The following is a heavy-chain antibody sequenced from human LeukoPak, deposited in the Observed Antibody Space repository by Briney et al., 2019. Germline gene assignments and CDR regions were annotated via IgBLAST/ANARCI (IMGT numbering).Heavy chain of an antibody. Sequence: GGSLRLSCAASGFTFSAHTMYWVRQAPGKGLEWVAFIQSEGTTTEYADSVKGRFTISRDNSKNTISLQKNNVRAEDTAVYYCTKGALRLAYFDFWGQGTLVTVSS. CDR1: GFTFSAHT. V-gene: IGHV3-30*02. CDR2: IQSEGTTT. J-gene: IGHJ4*02. CDR3: TKGALRLAYFDF.